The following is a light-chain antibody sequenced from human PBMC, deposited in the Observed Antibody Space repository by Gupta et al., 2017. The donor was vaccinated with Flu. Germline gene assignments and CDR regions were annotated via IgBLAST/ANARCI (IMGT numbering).Light chain of an antibody. Sequence: QSVLTQPPSASGTPGQRVTISCSGASSNIGTNDVNGYQQLPGAAPKLLIYYNNLRPSGVPARFSGSKSGTSASLAINGLQYEDEADYYCAAWDDGLNGDVFGTGTKVTV. CDR3: AAWDDGLNGDV. CDR2: YNN. CDR1: SSNIGTND. J-gene: IGLJ1*01. V-gene: IGLV1-44*01.